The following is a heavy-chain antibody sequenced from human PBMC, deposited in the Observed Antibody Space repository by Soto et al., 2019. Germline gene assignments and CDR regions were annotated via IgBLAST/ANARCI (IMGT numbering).Heavy chain of an antibody. CDR1: GGSISNYY. D-gene: IGHD6-13*01. V-gene: IGHV4-59*08. CDR2: IYYSGST. CDR3: ARHIAAAGRNSWFDP. J-gene: IGHJ5*02. Sequence: SETLSLTCTVSGGSISNYYWSWIRQPPGKGLEWIGYIYYSGSTNYTPSLKSRVAISVDTSKNQFSLKLSSVTASDTAVYYCARHIAAAGRNSWFDPWGQGTLVTVSS.